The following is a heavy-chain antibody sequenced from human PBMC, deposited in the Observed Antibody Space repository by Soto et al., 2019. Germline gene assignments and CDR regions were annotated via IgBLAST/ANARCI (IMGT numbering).Heavy chain of an antibody. CDR1: GGSFSGYY. J-gene: IGHJ4*02. Sequence: SETLSLTCAVYGGSFSGYYWSWIRQPPGKGLEWIGEINHSGSTNYNPSLKSRVTIPVDTSKNQFSLKLSSVTAADTAVYYCARRHTIFGVVIIYWYFDYWGQGTLVTVS. CDR3: ARRHTIFGVVIIYWYFDY. V-gene: IGHV4-34*01. CDR2: INHSGST. D-gene: IGHD3-3*01.